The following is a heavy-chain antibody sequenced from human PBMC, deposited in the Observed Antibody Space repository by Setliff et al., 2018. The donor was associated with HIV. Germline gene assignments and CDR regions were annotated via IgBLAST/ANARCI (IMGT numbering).Heavy chain of an antibody. D-gene: IGHD2-21*01. CDR2: IIPIFGTT. Sequence: SVKVSCKASGGTFSSYAISWVRQAPRQGLEWMGGIIPIFGTTNYAQKFQGRVSIAADESTSTSYLVLYSLRYEDTAVYYCARETVVDCGGCWGYWGQGTLVTVSS. V-gene: IGHV1-69*13. CDR1: GGTFSSYA. CDR3: ARETVVDCGGCWGY. J-gene: IGHJ4*02.